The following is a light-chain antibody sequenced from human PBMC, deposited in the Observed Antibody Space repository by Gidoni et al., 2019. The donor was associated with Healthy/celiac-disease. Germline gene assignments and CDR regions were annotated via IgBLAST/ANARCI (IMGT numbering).Light chain of an antibody. CDR3: QQYNNWPPVLT. J-gene: IGKJ4*01. CDR2: GES. CDR1: QSVSSN. V-gene: IGKV3-15*01. Sequence: EKVMTQTPATLSVSTGERAPLSCRDSQSVSSNLDWYQQQTGQPPRRLIYGESTRATGIPTRFSGSGSGTEFTLTISSLQSEDFAVYYCQQYNNWPPVLTFGGGTKVEIK.